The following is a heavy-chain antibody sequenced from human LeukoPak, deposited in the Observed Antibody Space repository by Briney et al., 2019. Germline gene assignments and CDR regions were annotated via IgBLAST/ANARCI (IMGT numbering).Heavy chain of an antibody. CDR2: ISSSSSYI. CDR3: ARSGSSGYYYSPSNY. J-gene: IGHJ4*02. D-gene: IGHD3-22*01. Sequence: GSLRLSCAASGFTFSSYSMNWVRQAPGKGLEWVSSISSSSSYIYYADSVKGRFTISRDNAKNSLYLQMNSLRAEDTAVYYCARSGSSGYYYSPSNYWGQGTLVTVSS. CDR1: GFTFSSYS. V-gene: IGHV3-21*01.